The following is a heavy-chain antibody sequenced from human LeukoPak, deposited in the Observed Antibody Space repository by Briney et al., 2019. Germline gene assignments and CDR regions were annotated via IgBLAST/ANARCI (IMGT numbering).Heavy chain of an antibody. CDR1: GFSFISYG. D-gene: IGHD4-17*01. J-gene: IGHJ4*02. V-gene: IGHV3-30*18. CDR2: ISDDGRNK. Sequence: GGSLRLSCAASGFSFISYGMHWVRQAPGKGLEWVGVISDDGRNKNYADSVKGRFTISRDNSKDTLYLQMNSLRDEDTAVNYCAKRPSDYGDYVTYFDYWGQGTLVTVSS. CDR3: AKRPSDYGDYVTYFDY.